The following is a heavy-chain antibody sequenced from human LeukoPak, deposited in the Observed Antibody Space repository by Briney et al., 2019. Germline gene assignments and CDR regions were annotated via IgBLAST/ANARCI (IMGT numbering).Heavy chain of an antibody. J-gene: IGHJ6*03. CDR3: ARVTELQHYYYYMDV. CDR1: GGSISSYY. D-gene: IGHD1-26*01. V-gene: IGHV4-59*01. Sequence: SETLSLTCTVSGGSISSYYWSWIRQPPGKGLEWIGYIYYSGSTNYNPSLKSRVTISVDTSKNQFSLKLSSVTAADTAVYYCARVTELQHYYYYMDVWGKGTTVTISS. CDR2: IYYSGST.